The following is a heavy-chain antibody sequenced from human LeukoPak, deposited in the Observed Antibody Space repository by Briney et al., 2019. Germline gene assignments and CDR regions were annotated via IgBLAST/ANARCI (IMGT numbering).Heavy chain of an antibody. Sequence: GASVTVSCKASGYTFTGYYMHWVRQAPRQGLEWVGWIDPNSGGTNNAQKYQGRVTMTRDTSISTGYMELSRLRSDYTAVYYCARDQRDGSGSYYIREGDYWGQGALVTVSS. CDR1: GYTFTGYY. J-gene: IGHJ4*02. D-gene: IGHD3-10*01. CDR2: IDPNSGGT. V-gene: IGHV1-2*02. CDR3: ARDQRDGSGSYYIREGDY.